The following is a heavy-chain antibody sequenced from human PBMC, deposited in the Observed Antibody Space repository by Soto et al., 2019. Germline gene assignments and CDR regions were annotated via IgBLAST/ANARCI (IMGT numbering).Heavy chain of an antibody. CDR1: GFTVSSNY. Sequence: EVQLVESGGGLVQPGGSLRLSCAASGFTVSSNYMSWVRQAPGKGVEWVSVIYSGGSTYYADSVKGRFTISRDNSKNTLYLQMNSLRAEDTAVYYCARGLYSGWHYFDYWGQGTLVTVSS. J-gene: IGHJ4*02. CDR3: ARGLYSGWHYFDY. V-gene: IGHV3-66*01. D-gene: IGHD5-12*01. CDR2: IYSGGST.